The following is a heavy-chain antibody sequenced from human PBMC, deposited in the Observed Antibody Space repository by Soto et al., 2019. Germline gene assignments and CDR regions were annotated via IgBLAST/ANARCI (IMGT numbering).Heavy chain of an antibody. CDR3: AKEIISVSGPWDFDN. Sequence: QVQLVESGGGLVQPGRSLRLSCVASGFTFSSYGMSWVRQAPGKGLEWVAIISYDGSLKYYGDSVKGRFTISRDNSRNTLYLQVDSLRAEDTAVYYCAKEIISVSGPWDFDNWGKGTLVTVSS. CDR2: ISYDGSLK. D-gene: IGHD6-19*01. V-gene: IGHV3-30*18. J-gene: IGHJ4*02. CDR1: GFTFSSYG.